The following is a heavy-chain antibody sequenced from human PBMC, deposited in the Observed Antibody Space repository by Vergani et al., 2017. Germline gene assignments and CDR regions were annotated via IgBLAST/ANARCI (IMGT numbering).Heavy chain of an antibody. V-gene: IGHV1-69*01. CDR3: ASSYYYDSSGRVNWFDP. D-gene: IGHD3-22*01. CDR1: GGTFSSYA. CDR2: IIPIFGTA. Sequence: QVQLVQSGAEVKKPGSSVKVSCKASGGTFSSYAISWVRQAPGQGLEWMGGIIPIFGTANYAQKFQGRVTITADESTSTAYMELSSLRPEDTAVYYCASSYYYDSSGRVNWFDPWGQGTLVTVSS. J-gene: IGHJ5*02.